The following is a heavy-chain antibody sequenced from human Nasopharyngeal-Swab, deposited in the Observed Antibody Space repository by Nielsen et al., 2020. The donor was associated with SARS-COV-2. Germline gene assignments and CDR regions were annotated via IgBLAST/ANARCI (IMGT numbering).Heavy chain of an antibody. V-gene: IGHV1-69*04. CDR1: GGTFSSYA. D-gene: IGHD5-18*01. CDR2: IIPILGIA. CDR3: ARGPALGTAFFDY. Sequence: SVKVSCKASGGTFSSYAISWVRQAPGQGLEWMGRIIPILGIANYAQKFQGRVTIAADKSTSTAYMELSSLRSEDTAVYYCARGPALGTAFFDYWGQGTLVTVSS. J-gene: IGHJ4*02.